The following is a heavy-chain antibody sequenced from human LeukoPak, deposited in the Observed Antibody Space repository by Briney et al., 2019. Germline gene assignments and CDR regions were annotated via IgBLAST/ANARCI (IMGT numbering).Heavy chain of an antibody. Sequence: ASVKVSCKTSGYTFSNSGLHWVRQAPGQSLEWMGWINAGNGNRKDSQKFQDRLTITRDTSASTVYMELNSLKSEDTAMYFCARGRGRIGTSRFDPWGQGTLVIVSS. CDR3: ARGRGRIGTSRFDP. D-gene: IGHD3-10*01. CDR2: INAGNGNR. V-gene: IGHV1-3*01. J-gene: IGHJ5*02. CDR1: GYTFSNSG.